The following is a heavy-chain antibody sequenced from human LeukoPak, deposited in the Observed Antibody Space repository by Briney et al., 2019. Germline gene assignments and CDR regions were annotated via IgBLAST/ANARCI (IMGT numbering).Heavy chain of an antibody. J-gene: IGHJ1*01. CDR2: VSNDGTYT. Sequence: GGSLRLSCAASGFTFSSYFMHWVRQAPGKGLVWVSRVSNDGTYTEYADSVKGRFTISRDNAKDTLYLQVNSLRAEDTAVYYCAITVDCRATTDCYSYFHHWGQGTLVTVSS. CDR3: AITVDCRATTDCYSYFHH. D-gene: IGHD2-21*02. CDR1: GFTFSSYF. V-gene: IGHV3-74*03.